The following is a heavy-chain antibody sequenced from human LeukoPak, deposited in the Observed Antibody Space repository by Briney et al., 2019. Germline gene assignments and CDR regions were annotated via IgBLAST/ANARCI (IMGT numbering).Heavy chain of an antibody. V-gene: IGHV1-24*01. CDR3: TTRSGDFWSGFVN. CDR1: RNSLSELS. D-gene: IGHD3-3*01. Sequence: ASVTVSCKVSRNSLSELSIQWVRQAPGKGLECMGGFDPEEAKMVYAQNFQGRVTMTEDTSTQTAYMELSGLTSDGTAVYYCTTRSGDFWSGFVNWGQGSLVTVSS. CDR2: FDPEEAKM. J-gene: IGHJ4*02.